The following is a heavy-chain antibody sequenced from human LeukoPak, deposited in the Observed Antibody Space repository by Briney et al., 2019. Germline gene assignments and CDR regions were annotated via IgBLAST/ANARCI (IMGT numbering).Heavy chain of an antibody. Sequence: GGSLRLSCVASGFTFSNHGIRWVRQAPGKGLEWVALIWYDGTETYYAVSVKGRFTVSRDDSKNTVYLQMNSLGADDTAVYYCASGWGPYTSGWYFEHWGQGALVTVS. V-gene: IGHV3-33*01. CDR3: ASGWGPYTSGWYFEH. CDR1: GFTFSNHG. J-gene: IGHJ4*02. CDR2: IWYDGTET. D-gene: IGHD6-19*01.